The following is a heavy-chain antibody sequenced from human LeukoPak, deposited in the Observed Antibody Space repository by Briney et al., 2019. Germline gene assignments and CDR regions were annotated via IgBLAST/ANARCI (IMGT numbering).Heavy chain of an antibody. CDR2: IYYSGST. CDR1: GGSISSYY. Sequence: SETLSLTRTVSGGSISSYYWSWIRQPPGKGLEWIGYIYYSGSTNYNPSLKSRVTISVDTSKNQFSLKLSSVTAADTAVYYCARLPHSGSFDYWGQGTLVTVSS. D-gene: IGHD1-26*01. J-gene: IGHJ4*02. V-gene: IGHV4-59*08. CDR3: ARLPHSGSFDY.